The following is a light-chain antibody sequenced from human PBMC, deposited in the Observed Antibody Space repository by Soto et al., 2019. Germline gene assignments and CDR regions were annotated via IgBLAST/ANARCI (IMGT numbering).Light chain of an antibody. CDR3: CSYAGGETLI. Sequence: QSALTQPASVSGSPGQSITISFTGTSSDIGGYNLVSWYQQHPGKAPQIMIYEGSKRPSGVSSRFSGSNSGNTASLTISGLQAEDEADYYCCSYAGGETLIFGGGTKLTVL. J-gene: IGLJ2*01. CDR2: EGS. CDR1: SSDIGGYNL. V-gene: IGLV2-23*01.